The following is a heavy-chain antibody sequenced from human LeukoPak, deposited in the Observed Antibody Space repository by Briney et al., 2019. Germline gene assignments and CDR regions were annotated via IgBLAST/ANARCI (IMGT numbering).Heavy chain of an antibody. V-gene: IGHV3-53*01. CDR2: ISSVDST. CDR3: AKVWSDSNGWFHFDC. J-gene: IGHJ4*02. CDR1: GFTVSSNY. Sequence: GGSRRLSCAASGFTVSSNYMSWVRQAPGKGLEWVSLISSVDSTNYADSVRGRFTISRDNFKTTLYLQMNSLTVEDTAIYYCAKVWSDSNGWFHFDCWGQGTLVTVSS. D-gene: IGHD5-18*01.